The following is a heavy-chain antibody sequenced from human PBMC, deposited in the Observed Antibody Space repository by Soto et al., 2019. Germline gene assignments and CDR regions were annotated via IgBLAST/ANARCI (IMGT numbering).Heavy chain of an antibody. D-gene: IGHD6-13*01. CDR1: GGSFSGYY. CDR2: INQSGST. CDR3: ARTYSSSWSPFDY. J-gene: IGHJ4*02. V-gene: IGHV4-34*01. Sequence: QVQLQQWGAGLLKPSETLSLTCAVYGGSFSGYYWSWIRQPPGKGLEWIGEINQSGSTNYNPSLKSRFTISVDTSKNQFSLKLSSVTAADTAVDYCARTYSSSWSPFDYWGQGTLVTVSS.